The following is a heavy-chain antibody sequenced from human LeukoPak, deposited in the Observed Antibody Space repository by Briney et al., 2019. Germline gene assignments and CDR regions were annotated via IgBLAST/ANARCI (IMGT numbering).Heavy chain of an antibody. CDR1: GGSISSYY. Sequence: SETLSLTCTVSGGSISSYYWSWIRQPPGKGLEWIGYIYYSGSTNYNPSLKSRVTISVDTSKNQFSLKLSSVTAADTAVYYCARAGTSRRVAGTHDYWGQGTLVTVSS. CDR3: ARAGTSRRVAGTHDY. D-gene: IGHD6-19*01. J-gene: IGHJ4*02. V-gene: IGHV4-59*01. CDR2: IYYSGST.